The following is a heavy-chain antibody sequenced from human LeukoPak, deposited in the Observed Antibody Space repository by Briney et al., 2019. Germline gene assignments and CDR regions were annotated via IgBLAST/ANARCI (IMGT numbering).Heavy chain of an antibody. D-gene: IGHD3-3*01. J-gene: IGHJ4*02. V-gene: IGHV4-59*01. Sequence: PSETLSLTCTVSGGSISSYYWSWIRQPPGKGLEWIGYIYYSGSTNYNPSLKSRVTISVDTSKNQFSLKLSSVTAADTAVYYCARSARVFWSGYSPHNFDYWGQGTLVTVSS. CDR1: GGSISSYY. CDR2: IYYSGST. CDR3: ARSARVFWSGYSPHNFDY.